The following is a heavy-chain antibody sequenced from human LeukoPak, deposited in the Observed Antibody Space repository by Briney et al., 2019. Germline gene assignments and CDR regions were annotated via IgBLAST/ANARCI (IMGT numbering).Heavy chain of an antibody. D-gene: IGHD3-10*01. Sequence: PGGSLRLSCAASGFTFTSYWMSWVGQAPGKGLAGVANINQDGSEKYYVDSVKGRFTISRDNASNSLHLQMNSLRAEDTAVYYCVRDSSTPDYWGQGTLVTVS. CDR1: GFTFTSYW. CDR3: VRDSSTPDY. J-gene: IGHJ4*02. V-gene: IGHV3-7*01. CDR2: INQDGSEK.